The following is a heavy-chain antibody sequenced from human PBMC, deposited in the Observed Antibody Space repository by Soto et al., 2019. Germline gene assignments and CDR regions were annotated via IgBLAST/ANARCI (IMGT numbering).Heavy chain of an antibody. J-gene: IGHJ6*03. D-gene: IGHD3-10*01. V-gene: IGHV1-69*13. CDR3: ARARYYGSGSYYYYYYYMDV. Sequence: ASVKVSCKASGGTFSSYAISWVRQAPGQGLEWMGGIIPIFGTANYAQKFQGRVTITADESTSTAYMELSSLRSEDTAVYYCARARYYGSGSYYYYYYYMDVWGKGTTVTVSS. CDR1: GGTFSSYA. CDR2: IIPIFGTA.